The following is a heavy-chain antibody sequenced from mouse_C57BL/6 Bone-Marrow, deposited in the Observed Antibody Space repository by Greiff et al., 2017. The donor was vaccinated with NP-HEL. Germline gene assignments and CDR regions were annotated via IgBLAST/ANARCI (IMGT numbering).Heavy chain of an antibody. D-gene: IGHD2-4*01. CDR2: IHPNSGST. CDR1: GYTFTSYW. Sequence: QVQLQQPGAELVKPGASVKLSCKASGYTFTSYWMHWVKQRPGQGLEWIGMIHPNSGSTNYNEKFKSKATLTVDKSSSTAYMQLSSLTSEDSAVYYCATIYYDYDVDDYWGQGTTLTVSS. J-gene: IGHJ2*01. CDR3: ATIYYDYDVDDY. V-gene: IGHV1-64*01.